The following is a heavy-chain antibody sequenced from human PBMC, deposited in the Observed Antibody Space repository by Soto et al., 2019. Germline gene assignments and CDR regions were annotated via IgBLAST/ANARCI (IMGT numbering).Heavy chain of an antibody. D-gene: IGHD1-26*01. V-gene: IGHV1-69*12. J-gene: IGHJ1*01. CDR2: IIPIFGTA. CDR1: GGTFSSYA. Sequence: QVQLVQSGAEVKKPGSSVKVSCKASGGTFSSYAISWVRQAPGQGLEWMGGIIPIFGTANYAQKFQGRVTITADESTSPAYMELSSWRSEDTAVYYCARGGYSGSYSAEYFQHWGQGTLVTVSS. CDR3: ARGGYSGSYSAEYFQH.